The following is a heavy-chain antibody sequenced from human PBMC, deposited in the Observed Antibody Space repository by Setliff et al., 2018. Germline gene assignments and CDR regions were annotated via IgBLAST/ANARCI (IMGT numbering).Heavy chain of an antibody. V-gene: IGHV4-59*08. J-gene: IGHJ3*02. CDR1: GGSVRGYY. Sequence: TSETLSLTCTVSGGSVRGYYWSWIRQPPGKGLEWIGYMYYSGDTNYNPSLKSRVTISVDTSKNQFSLELRSVTAADTAVYYCARVRWDRESFDIWGQGTMVTVSS. CDR2: MYYSGDT. CDR3: ARVRWDRESFDI. D-gene: IGHD1-26*01.